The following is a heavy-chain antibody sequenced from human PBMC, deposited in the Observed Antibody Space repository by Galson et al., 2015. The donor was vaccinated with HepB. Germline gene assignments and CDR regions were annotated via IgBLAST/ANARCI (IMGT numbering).Heavy chain of an antibody. CDR3: AKDFVVVVPARKTNGVVFRGMDV. J-gene: IGHJ6*02. Sequence: SLRLSCAASGFSLENYAMHWVRQAPGKGLEWVAVISSDGSDKHYPNSVKGRFTTSRDNSKNTMYLQMNSLRAEDTAVYYCAKDFVVVVPARKTNGVVFRGMDVWGQGTTVTVSS. CDR2: ISSDGSDK. CDR1: GFSLENYA. V-gene: IGHV3-30*04. D-gene: IGHD2-2*01.